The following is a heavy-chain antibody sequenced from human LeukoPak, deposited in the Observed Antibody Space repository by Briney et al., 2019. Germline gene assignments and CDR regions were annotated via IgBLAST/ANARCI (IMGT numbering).Heavy chain of an antibody. D-gene: IGHD3-9*01. V-gene: IGHV4-59*08. Sequence: PSETLSLTCTVSGGSISSYYWSWIRQPPGKGLEWIGYMLYSGSTNYNPSLKSRLTISVDTSKNQFSLKLSSVTAADTAVYYCARCLIILTGYSPGAFDIWGQGTMVTVSS. J-gene: IGHJ3*02. CDR3: ARCLIILTGYSPGAFDI. CDR2: MLYSGST. CDR1: GGSISSYY.